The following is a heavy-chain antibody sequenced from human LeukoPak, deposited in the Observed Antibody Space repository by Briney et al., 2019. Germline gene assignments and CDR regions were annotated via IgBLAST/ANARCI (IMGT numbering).Heavy chain of an antibody. CDR1: GFTFSSSA. D-gene: IGHD6-13*01. CDR3: ARSSSSDFDY. V-gene: IGHV3-23*01. J-gene: IGHJ4*02. CDR2: ISNNGGYT. Sequence: GGSLRLSCAASGFTFSSSAMSWVRQAPGKGLEWVSAISNNGGYTYYADSVKGRFTISRDNAKNSLYLQMNSLRDEDTAVYYCARSSSSDFDYWGQGTLVTVSS.